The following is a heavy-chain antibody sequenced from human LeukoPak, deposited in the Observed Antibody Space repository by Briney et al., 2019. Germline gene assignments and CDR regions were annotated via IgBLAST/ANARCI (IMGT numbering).Heavy chain of an antibody. CDR3: ARDGPYGAYGV. Sequence: GGSLRLSCAASGFTFSSYGMHWVRQAPGKGLEWVAVISYDGSNKYYADSVKGRFTISRDNSKNTLYLQMNSLRAEDTAEYYCARDGPYGAYGVWGEGPRVSVS. D-gene: IGHD4-17*01. J-gene: IGHJ4*02. CDR2: ISYDGSNK. CDR1: GFTFSSYG. V-gene: IGHV3-30*04.